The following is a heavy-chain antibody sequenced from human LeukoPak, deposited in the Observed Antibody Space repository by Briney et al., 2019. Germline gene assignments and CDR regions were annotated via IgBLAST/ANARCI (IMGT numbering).Heavy chain of an antibody. J-gene: IGHJ4*02. V-gene: IGHV3-30*18. Sequence: GRSLRLSCAASGFTFSDYGMHWVRQAPGKGLEWVAVVSYDGTNEKYADPVKGRFTISRENSKNTLSLQMNSLRADDTAVYYCAKDWANGDYIDHWGQGTLVTVSS. CDR3: AKDWANGDYIDH. CDR1: GFTFSDYG. D-gene: IGHD2-8*01. CDR2: VSYDGTNE.